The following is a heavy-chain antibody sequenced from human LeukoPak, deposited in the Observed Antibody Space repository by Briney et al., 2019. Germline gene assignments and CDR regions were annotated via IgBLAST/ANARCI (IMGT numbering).Heavy chain of an antibody. CDR1: GFSFSRYS. J-gene: IGHJ4*02. CDR2: ISSGSSYI. Sequence: GGSLRLSCAASGFSFSRYSMNWVRQAPGKGLEWVSSISSGSSYIYYADSVKGRFTISRDNAKNSLYLQMNSLRAEDTAVYYCATGEELQPFDYWGQGTVVTVSS. CDR3: ATGEELQPFDY. V-gene: IGHV3-21*01. D-gene: IGHD1-26*01.